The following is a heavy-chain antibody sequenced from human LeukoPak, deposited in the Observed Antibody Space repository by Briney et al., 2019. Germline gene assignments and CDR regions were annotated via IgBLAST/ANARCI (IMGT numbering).Heavy chain of an antibody. D-gene: IGHD5-18*01. CDR3: ARGSRRQLWTPFDY. CDR2: IYYSGST. Sequence: SDTLSLTCAVSGGSINSGGYSWSWIRQPPGKGLEWIGYIYYSGSTYYNPSLKSRVTISVDTSKNQFSLKLSSVTAADTAVYYCARGSRRQLWTPFDYWGQGTLVTVSS. J-gene: IGHJ4*02. V-gene: IGHV4-30-4*07. CDR1: GGSINSGGYS.